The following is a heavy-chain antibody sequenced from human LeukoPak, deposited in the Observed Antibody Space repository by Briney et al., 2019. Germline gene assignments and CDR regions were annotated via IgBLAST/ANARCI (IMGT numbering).Heavy chain of an antibody. V-gene: IGHV3-30*04. Sequence: GGSLRLSCAASGFTFSSYAMHWDRQAPGKGLEWVAVISYDGSNKYYADSVKGRFTISRDNSKNTLYLQMNSLRAEDTAVYYCARDLLSFLVVVVAATPYFDYWGQGTLVTVSS. J-gene: IGHJ4*02. D-gene: IGHD2-15*01. CDR2: ISYDGSNK. CDR1: GFTFSSYA. CDR3: ARDLLSFLVVVVAATPYFDY.